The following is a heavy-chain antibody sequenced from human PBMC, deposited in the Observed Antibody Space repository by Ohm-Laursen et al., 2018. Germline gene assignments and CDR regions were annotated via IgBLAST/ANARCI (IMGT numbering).Heavy chain of an antibody. V-gene: IGHV1-2*02. CDR2: INPKRGGT. D-gene: IGHD2-15*01. Sequence: ASVKVSCKPSGYTFTDYYMHWVRQAPGQGLEWMGWINPKRGGTKYAQKFHGRLTMTRDTSISTAYMELNRLTSDDTAVYYCASQIYNDYSSFDYWGQGTLVTVSS. CDR1: GYTFTDYY. CDR3: ASQIYNDYSSFDY. J-gene: IGHJ4*02.